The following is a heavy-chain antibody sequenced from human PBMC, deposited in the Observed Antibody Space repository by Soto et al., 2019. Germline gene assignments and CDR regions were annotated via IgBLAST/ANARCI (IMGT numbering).Heavy chain of an antibody. J-gene: IGHJ4*02. D-gene: IGHD6-19*01. CDR1: GFNFGSYA. CDR2: ISGGGGGT. CDR3: ATPRAAVPYYFDI. V-gene: IGHV3-23*01. Sequence: PGGSLRLSCTASGFNFGSYAMSWVRQAPGKGPEFVSAISGGGGGTSYADSVKGRFTISRDNSKNTVYLQMNSLRADDTAVYYCATPRAAVPYYFDIWGQGTLVTVS.